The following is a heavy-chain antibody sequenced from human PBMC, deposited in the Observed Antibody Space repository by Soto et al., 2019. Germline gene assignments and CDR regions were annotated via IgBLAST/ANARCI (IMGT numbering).Heavy chain of an antibody. D-gene: IGHD6-6*01. V-gene: IGHV3-33*01. J-gene: IGHJ4*02. Sequence: QVQLVESGGGVVQPGRSLRLSCAASGFTFSSYGMHWVRQAPGKGLEWVAVIWYDGSNKYYADSVKGRFTISRDNSKNTLYLQMNSLRAEDTAVYYCASRGSSSYYFDYWGQGTLVTVSS. CDR1: GFTFSSYG. CDR3: ASRGSSSYYFDY. CDR2: IWYDGSNK.